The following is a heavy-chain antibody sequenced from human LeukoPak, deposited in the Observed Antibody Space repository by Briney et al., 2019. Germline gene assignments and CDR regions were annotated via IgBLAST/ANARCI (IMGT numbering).Heavy chain of an antibody. V-gene: IGHV3-9*01. CDR2: ISWNSGSI. CDR1: GFTFDDYA. J-gene: IGHJ6*02. D-gene: IGHD5-18*01. Sequence: PGRSLRLSCAASGFTFDDYAMHWVRQAPGKGLEWVSGISWNSGSIGYADSVKGRFTNSRDNAKNSLYLQMNSLRAEDTALYYCAKGLIVDTAMVNGMDVWGQGTTVTVSS. CDR3: AKGLIVDTAMVNGMDV.